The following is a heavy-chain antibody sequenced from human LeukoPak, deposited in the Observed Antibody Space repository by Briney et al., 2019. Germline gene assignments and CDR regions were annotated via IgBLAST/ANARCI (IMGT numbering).Heavy chain of an antibody. CDR3: AMYSSGWYFGAFDI. CDR2: IYTSGST. CDR1: GGSISSYY. D-gene: IGHD6-19*01. Sequence: SSETLSLTCTVSGGSISSYYWSWIRQPAGKGLEWIGRIYTSGSTNYNPSLKSRVTMSVDTSKNQFSLKLSSVTAADTAVYYCAMYSSGWYFGAFDIWGQGTMVTVSS. V-gene: IGHV4-4*07. J-gene: IGHJ3*02.